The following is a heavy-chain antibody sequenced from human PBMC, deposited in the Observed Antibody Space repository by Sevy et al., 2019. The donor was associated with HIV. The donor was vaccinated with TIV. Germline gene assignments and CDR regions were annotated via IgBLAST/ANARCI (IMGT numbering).Heavy chain of an antibody. CDR2: IIPIFGTT. V-gene: IGHV1-69*13. CDR3: ARDLRVGATT. CDR1: GGTFSSYA. Sequence: ASVKVSCKASGGTFSSYAISWVRQAPGQGLEWMGGIIPIFGTTNYAQKFQGRVTITADESTSTAYMELSSLRSEDTAVYYCARDLRVGATTWGQGTLVTVSS. D-gene: IGHD1-26*01. J-gene: IGHJ4*02.